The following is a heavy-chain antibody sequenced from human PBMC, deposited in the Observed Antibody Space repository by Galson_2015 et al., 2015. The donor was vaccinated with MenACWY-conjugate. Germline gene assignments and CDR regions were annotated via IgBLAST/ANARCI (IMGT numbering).Heavy chain of an antibody. J-gene: IGHJ4*02. Sequence: SLRLSCAASGFTFSNYWMTWVRQAPGKGLEWLTKIKEDGTDKYYVDSVRGRFTISRDNAKNSLYLQMNSLRDDDTAVYYCARGYSYGIFDLWGQGTPVTVSS. D-gene: IGHD5-18*01. V-gene: IGHV3-7*03. CDR1: GFTFSNYW. CDR2: IKEDGTDK. CDR3: ARGYSYGIFDL.